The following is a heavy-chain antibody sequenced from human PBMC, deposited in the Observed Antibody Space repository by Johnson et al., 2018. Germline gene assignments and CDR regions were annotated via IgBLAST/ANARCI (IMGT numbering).Heavy chain of an antibody. CDR1: GFTVSSNY. CDR3: ARVVDPGLPDY. CDR2: IYTGGST. V-gene: IGHV3-53*02. Sequence: EVQLVETGGGFKQPGGSLRLSCAASGFTVSSNYMSWVRQAPGKGLEWVSVIYTGGSTYYADSVKGRFTISRDNSKNTQFLQMNSLGAEDTAVYYCARVVDPGLPDYWGQGTLVTVSS. D-gene: IGHD2-15*01. J-gene: IGHJ4*02.